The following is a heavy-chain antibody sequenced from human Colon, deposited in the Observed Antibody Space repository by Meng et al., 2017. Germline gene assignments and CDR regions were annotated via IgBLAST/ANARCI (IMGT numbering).Heavy chain of an antibody. D-gene: IGHD3-22*01. J-gene: IGHJ4*02. CDR2: IHHGRGT. CDR3: ARNGFYSLGY. CDR1: GDSITYDNW. V-gene: IGHV4-4*02. Sequence: QVHLQEAGPGLVKPSGTLSLTCAVSGDSITYDNWWSWLRQPPGKGLEWIGEIHHGRGTNYNPALRSRVTSSLDKSRNQLSLTLTSVTAADTAVYYCARNGFYSLGYWGPGALVTVSS.